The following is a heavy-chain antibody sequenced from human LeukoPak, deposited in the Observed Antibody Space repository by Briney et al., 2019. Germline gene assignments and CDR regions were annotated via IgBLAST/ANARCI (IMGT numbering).Heavy chain of an antibody. CDR2: ISYDGSNK. CDR1: GFTFSSYA. CDR3: ARAGEGYCSGGSCYEDYFDY. Sequence: PGGSLRLSCAASGFTFSSYAMHWVRQAPGKGLEWVAVISYDGSNKYYADSVKGRFTISRDNSKNTLYLQMNSLRAEDTAVYYCARAGEGYCSGGSCYEDYFDYWGQGTLVTVSS. V-gene: IGHV3-30*04. J-gene: IGHJ4*02. D-gene: IGHD2-15*01.